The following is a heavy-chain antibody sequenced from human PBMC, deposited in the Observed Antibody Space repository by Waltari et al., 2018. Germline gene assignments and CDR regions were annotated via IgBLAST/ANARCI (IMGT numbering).Heavy chain of an antibody. D-gene: IGHD5-12*01. CDR1: GFDFTKRY. Sequence: EVQLEESGGGLVQPGGSRRLSCEASGFDFTKRYMHWVRQGPGKGLVWVSRISGDGGSTSYADSVKGRFTISRDNSKNTLYLQMNSFRAEDTGIYYCAREGGGFDYTPDYWGQGTLVTVSS. CDR3: AREGGGFDYTPDY. J-gene: IGHJ4*02. V-gene: IGHV3-74*01. CDR2: ISGDGGST.